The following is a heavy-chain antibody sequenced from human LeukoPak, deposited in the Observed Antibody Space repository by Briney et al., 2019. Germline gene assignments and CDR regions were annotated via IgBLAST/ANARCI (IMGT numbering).Heavy chain of an antibody. J-gene: IGHJ5*02. CDR1: GGSISSGGYY. CDR2: INHSGST. CDR3: ARVIRIVGANFDP. D-gene: IGHD1-26*01. Sequence: PSQTLSLTCTVSGGSISSGGYYWSWIRQPPGKGLEWIGEINHSGSTNYNPSLKSRVTISVDTSKNQFSLKLSSVTAADTAVYYCARVIRIVGANFDPWGQGTLVTVSS. V-gene: IGHV4-30-2*01.